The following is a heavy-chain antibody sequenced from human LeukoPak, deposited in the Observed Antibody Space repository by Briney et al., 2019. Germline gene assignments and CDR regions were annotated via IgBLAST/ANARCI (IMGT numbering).Heavy chain of an antibody. CDR3: AKVSSSCPLLGY. J-gene: IGHJ4*02. CDR1: GFIFYDYA. CDR2: ISGSAEST. V-gene: IGHV3-23*01. Sequence: GSLRLSCAASGFIFYDYAMSWVRQAPGKRLEWISTISGSAESTYYADSVRGRFTISSDRSKNTLYLQMNSLRAEDTAVYYCAKVSSSCPLLGYWGQGTLVTVSS. D-gene: IGHD6-13*01.